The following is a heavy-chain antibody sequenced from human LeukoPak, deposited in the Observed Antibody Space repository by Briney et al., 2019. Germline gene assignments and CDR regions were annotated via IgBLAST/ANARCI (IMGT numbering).Heavy chain of an antibody. CDR2: INAGNGNT. D-gene: IGHD3-22*01. J-gene: IGHJ4*02. CDR3: ARTSRTYYYDSSGYYYLGY. Sequence: GESLKVSCKASGYTFTSYAMHWVRQAPGQRLEWMGWINAGNGNTKYSQKFQGRVTITRDTSASTAYMELSSLRSEDTAVYYCARTSRTYYYDSSGYYYLGYWGQGTLVTVSS. CDR1: GYTFTSYA. V-gene: IGHV1-3*01.